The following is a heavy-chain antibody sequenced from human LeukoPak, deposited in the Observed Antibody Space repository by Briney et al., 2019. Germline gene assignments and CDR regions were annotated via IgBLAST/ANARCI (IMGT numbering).Heavy chain of an antibody. V-gene: IGHV5-51*07. D-gene: IGHD3-3*01. CDR2: IYPDDSNT. J-gene: IGHJ5*02. CDR1: GYSFTSYW. Sequence: GESLKISCKGSGYSFTSYWIAWVHEMPGKGLEWTGIIYPDDSNTRYSPSFQGQATFSADESINTAYLQWSSLKASDTAMYYCARLGEDLAVGIACYWFDPWGQGTLVAVSS. CDR3: ARLGEDLAVGIACYWFDP.